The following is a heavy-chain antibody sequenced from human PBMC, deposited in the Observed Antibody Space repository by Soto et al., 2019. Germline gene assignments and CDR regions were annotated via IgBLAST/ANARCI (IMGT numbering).Heavy chain of an antibody. CDR3: ARVESTQQWLVPGDY. Sequence: QVQLVESGGGVVQPGRSLRLSCAASGFTFSSYGMHWVRQAPGKGLEWVAVIWYDGSNKYYADSVKGRFTISRDNSKNTLYLQMNSLRAEDTAVYYCARVESTQQWLVPGDYWGQGTLVTVSS. CDR2: IWYDGSNK. J-gene: IGHJ4*02. V-gene: IGHV3-33*01. CDR1: GFTFSSYG. D-gene: IGHD6-19*01.